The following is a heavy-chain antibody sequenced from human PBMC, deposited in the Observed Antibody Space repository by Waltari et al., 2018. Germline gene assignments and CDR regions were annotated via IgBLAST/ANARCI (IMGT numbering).Heavy chain of an antibody. D-gene: IGHD3-10*01. CDR2: INPNGGGT. CDR1: Y. Sequence: YLHWLRQAPGQGLEWMGIINPNGGGTTYAQKFQGRITMTRDTSTSTVYMELSSLRSNDTAVYYCARAEKVYRGVLDYWGQGTLVTVSS. J-gene: IGHJ4*02. CDR3: ARAEKVYRGVLDY. V-gene: IGHV1-46*01.